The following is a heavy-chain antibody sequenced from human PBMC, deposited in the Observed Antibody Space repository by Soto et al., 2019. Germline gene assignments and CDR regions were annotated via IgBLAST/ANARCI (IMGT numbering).Heavy chain of an antibody. J-gene: IGHJ4*02. Sequence: QVQLQESGPGLLKPSQTLSLTCAVSGGSISHVYYYWSWIRQLPDKGLEWIGHIYNGGSTYNNPSHTSRVTISVDTSRNQFSRQLTSVSAADTAVYYCATGTSGDKVDSWGQGILVTVSS. CDR2: IYNGGST. D-gene: IGHD3-16*01. V-gene: IGHV4-30-4*01. CDR3: ATGTSGDKVDS. CDR1: GGSISHVYYY.